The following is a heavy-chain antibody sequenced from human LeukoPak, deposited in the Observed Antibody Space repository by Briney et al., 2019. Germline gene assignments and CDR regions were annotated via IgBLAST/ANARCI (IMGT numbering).Heavy chain of an antibody. CDR2: IYYTGST. V-gene: IGHV4-59*01. J-gene: IGHJ4*02. Sequence: PSETLSLTCTVSSDSFNNYYWSWLRQPPGKGLEWIGYIYYTGSTQYNPSLKNQVSISVDTSKNQFSLNLSSVTAADTAFYYCAREAVDTSSWSFSYDYWGQGILVTVSS. CDR3: AREAVDTSSWSFSYDY. D-gene: IGHD6-13*01. CDR1: SDSFNNYY.